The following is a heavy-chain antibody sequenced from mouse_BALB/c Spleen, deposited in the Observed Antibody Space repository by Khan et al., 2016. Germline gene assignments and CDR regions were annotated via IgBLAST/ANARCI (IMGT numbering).Heavy chain of an antibody. Sequence: MQLEESGAELVKPGASVKLSCTASGFNIKDTYMHWVKQRPEQGLEWIGRIDPANGNTKYDPKFQGKATITADTSSNTAYLQLSSLTSEDTAVYYCAPDYYGSSYFDYWGQGTTLTVSS. CDR3: APDYYGSSYFDY. CDR1: GFNIKDTY. CDR2: IDPANGNT. J-gene: IGHJ2*01. D-gene: IGHD1-1*01. V-gene: IGHV14-3*02.